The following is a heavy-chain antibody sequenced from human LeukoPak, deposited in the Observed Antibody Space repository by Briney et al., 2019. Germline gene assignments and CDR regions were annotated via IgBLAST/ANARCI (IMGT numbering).Heavy chain of an antibody. CDR2: ISWNSGSI. CDR3: AKVRNKWEPLGVDAFDI. Sequence: GGSLRLSCAASGFTFDDYAMYWVRQAPGKGLELLSGISWNSGSIGYADSVKGRFTISRDNPKNSLYLQMNSLRAEDTALYYCAKVRNKWEPLGVDAFDIWGQGTMVTVSS. CDR1: GFTFDDYA. J-gene: IGHJ3*02. D-gene: IGHD1-26*01. V-gene: IGHV3-9*01.